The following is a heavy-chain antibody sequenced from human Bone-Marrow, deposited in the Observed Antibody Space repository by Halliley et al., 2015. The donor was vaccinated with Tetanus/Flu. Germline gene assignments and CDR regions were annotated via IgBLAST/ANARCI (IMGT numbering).Heavy chain of an antibody. CDR2: IYPIDSDP. V-gene: IGHV5-51*01. J-gene: IGHJ3*01. D-gene: IGHD2-21*02. CDR3: ARHSLSLSATANDAFDV. Sequence: IYPIDSDPRYGPSSQGRVTISVDKSIDTAYLHWTSLKPSDTAIYYCARHSLSLSATANDAFDVWGQGTLVTVSS.